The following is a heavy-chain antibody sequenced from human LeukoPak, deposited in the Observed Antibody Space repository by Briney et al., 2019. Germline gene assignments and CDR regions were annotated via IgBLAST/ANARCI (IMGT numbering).Heavy chain of an antibody. J-gene: IGHJ4*02. CDR1: GFTFSSYA. D-gene: IGHD3-3*01. V-gene: IGHV3-23*01. CDR2: ISGSGGST. Sequence: GGSLRLSCAASGFTFSSYAMSWVRQAPGKGLEWVSAISGSGGSTYYADSVKGRFTISRANSKNTLYLQMNSLRAEDTAVYYCAKSESITIFGVVDYWGQGTLVTVSS. CDR3: AKSESITIFGVVDY.